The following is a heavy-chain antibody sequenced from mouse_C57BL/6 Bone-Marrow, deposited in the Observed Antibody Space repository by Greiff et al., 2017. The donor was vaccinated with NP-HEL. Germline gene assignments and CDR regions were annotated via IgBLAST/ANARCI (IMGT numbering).Heavy chain of an antibody. CDR2: IDPANGNT. J-gene: IGHJ2*01. Sequence: EVQLQQSVAELVRPGASVKLSCTASGFNIKNTYMHWVKQRPEQGLEWIGRIDPANGNTKYAPKFQGKATITADTPSNTTYRQLSSLTSEDTAIYYCARKGKNSLRGVYYLVLWGQDPTLTVSS. CDR3: ARKGKNSLRGVYYLVL. CDR1: GFNIKNTY. V-gene: IGHV14-3*01.